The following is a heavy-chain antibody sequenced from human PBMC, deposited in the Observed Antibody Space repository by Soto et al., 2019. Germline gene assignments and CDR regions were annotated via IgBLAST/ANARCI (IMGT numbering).Heavy chain of an antibody. D-gene: IGHD1-26*01. Sequence: QVQLVQSGAEVKKPGSSVKVSCTASGGTFSSYAISWVRQAPGQGLEWMGGIIPIFGTANYAQKFQGRVTITAEESTSTAYMELSSLRAEDTAVYYCARVVARWEVVDAFDIWGQGTMGTVSS. J-gene: IGHJ3*02. CDR2: IIPIFGTA. CDR1: GGTFSSYA. V-gene: IGHV1-69*01. CDR3: ARVVARWEVVDAFDI.